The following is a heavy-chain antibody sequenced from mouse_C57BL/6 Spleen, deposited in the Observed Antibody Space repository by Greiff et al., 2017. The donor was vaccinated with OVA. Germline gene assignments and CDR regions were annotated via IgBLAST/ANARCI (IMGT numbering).Heavy chain of an antibody. Sequence: QVQLQQSGAELARPGASVKMSCKASGYTFTSYTMHWVKQRPGQGLEWIGYINPSSGYTKYNQKFKDKATLTADKSSSTAYMQLSSLTSEDSAVDYCARGGNYGNYFDYWGQGTTLTVSS. J-gene: IGHJ2*01. V-gene: IGHV1-4*01. CDR3: ARGGNYGNYFDY. CDR2: INPSSGYT. CDR1: GYTFTSYT. D-gene: IGHD2-1*01.